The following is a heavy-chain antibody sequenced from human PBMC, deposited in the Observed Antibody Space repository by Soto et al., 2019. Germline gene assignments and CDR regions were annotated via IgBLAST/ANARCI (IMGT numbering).Heavy chain of an antibody. CDR3: TKGGPSSAYSLKF. CDR1: VFAFSAYW. CDR2: VKSDGSAP. J-gene: IGHJ4*02. D-gene: IGHD3-22*01. Sequence: GGSLRLSCAASVFAFSAYWMHWVRQAPGKGLVWVSYVKSDGSAPTYADSVKGRFTISRDNDKKTLYLQMNSLRAEDTAVYYCTKGGPSSAYSLKFWGQGNLVTVSS. V-gene: IGHV3-74*01.